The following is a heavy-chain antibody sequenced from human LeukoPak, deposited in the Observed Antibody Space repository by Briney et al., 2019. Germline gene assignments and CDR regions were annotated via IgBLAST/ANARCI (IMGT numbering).Heavy chain of an antibody. CDR1: GGSISSCCYC. D-gene: IGHD3-16*01. Sequence: SQTLSLTCAVSGGSISSCCYCWIWIREPPGQGRVWRVYIYRSGSTYYYPSRQSPVTISVDKSKIQFSLKLSSVTAAATAVYSCARGGRVMITFGGVAFDYWGQGTLVTVSS. J-gene: IGHJ4*02. CDR2: IYRSGST. V-gene: IGHV4-30-2*01. CDR3: ARGGRVMITFGGVAFDY.